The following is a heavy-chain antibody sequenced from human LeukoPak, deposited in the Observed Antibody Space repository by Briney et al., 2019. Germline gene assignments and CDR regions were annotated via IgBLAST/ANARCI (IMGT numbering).Heavy chain of an antibody. CDR3: ARDSSGWLDY. CDR2: ISGSSGNI. CDR1: GFTFSDYG. V-gene: IGHV3-48*01. D-gene: IGHD6-19*01. J-gene: IGHJ4*02. Sequence: GGSLRLSCAASGFTFSDYGMTWVRQAPGKGLEWVSYISGSSGNIYYADSVEGRFTISRDNAKNSLYLQMNSLRAEDTAVYYCARDSSGWLDYWGQGTLVTVSS.